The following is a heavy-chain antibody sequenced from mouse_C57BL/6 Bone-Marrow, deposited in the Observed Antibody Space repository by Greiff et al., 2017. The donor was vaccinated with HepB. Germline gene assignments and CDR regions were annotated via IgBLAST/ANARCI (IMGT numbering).Heavy chain of an antibody. CDR3: ARRGVYYGSSYGYFDV. J-gene: IGHJ1*03. V-gene: IGHV1-81*01. D-gene: IGHD1-1*01. Sequence: VKLQESGAELARPGASVKLSCKASGYTFTSYGISWVKQRTGQGLEWIGEIYPRSGNTYYNEKFKGKATLTADKSSSTAYMELRSLTSEDSAVYFCARRGVYYGSSYGYFDVWGTGTTVTVSS. CDR1: GYTFTSYG. CDR2: IYPRSGNT.